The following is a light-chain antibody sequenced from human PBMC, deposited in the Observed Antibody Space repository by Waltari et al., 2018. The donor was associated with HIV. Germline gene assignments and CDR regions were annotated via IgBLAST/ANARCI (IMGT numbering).Light chain of an antibody. CDR1: SSNIGAGYD. Sequence: QSVLTQPPSVSGAPGRRVTISCTGSSSNIGAGYDVHWYQQFPGTAPKLLIYGNSNRPSGVPDRFSGSKSGTSASLAITGLQAEDEADYYCQSYDSNLSGVFGGGTKLTVL. CDR2: GNS. CDR3: QSYDSNLSGV. J-gene: IGLJ2*01. V-gene: IGLV1-40*01.